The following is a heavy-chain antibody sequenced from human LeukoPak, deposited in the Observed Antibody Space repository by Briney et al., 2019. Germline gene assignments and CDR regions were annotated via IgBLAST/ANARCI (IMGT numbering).Heavy chain of an antibody. Sequence: SETLSLTCNVSGGSISSGGYYWSWIRQPAGKGLEWIGRIYASGSTNYNPSLKSRVTMSVDTSKNQFSLKLSSVTAADTAVYYCARGLKLNTAKGEYYYYGMDVWGQGTTVTVFS. CDR2: IYASGST. J-gene: IGHJ6*02. V-gene: IGHV4-61*02. CDR1: GGSISSGGYY. D-gene: IGHD5-18*01. CDR3: ARGLKLNTAKGEYYYYGMDV.